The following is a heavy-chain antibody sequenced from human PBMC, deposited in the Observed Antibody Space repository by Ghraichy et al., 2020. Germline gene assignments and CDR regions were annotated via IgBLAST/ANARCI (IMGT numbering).Heavy chain of an antibody. Sequence: SQTLSLTCAVYGGSFSGYYWSWIRQPPGKGLEWIGEINHSGSTNYNPSLKSRVTISVDTSKNPFYLKLSSVTAADTAVYYCARSPPDIVVVPAAIRGYWFDPWGQGTLVTVSS. V-gene: IGHV4-34*01. D-gene: IGHD2-2*01. J-gene: IGHJ5*02. CDR2: INHSGST. CDR1: GGSFSGYY. CDR3: ARSPPDIVVVPAAIRGYWFDP.